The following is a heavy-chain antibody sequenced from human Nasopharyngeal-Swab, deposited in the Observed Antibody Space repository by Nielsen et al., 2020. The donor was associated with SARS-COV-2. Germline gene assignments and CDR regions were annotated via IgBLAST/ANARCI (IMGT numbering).Heavy chain of an antibody. V-gene: IGHV5-51*01. Sequence: GESLKISCKGSGYSFTSYWIGWVRQMHGKGLEWMGIIYPGDSDTRYSPSFQGQVTISADKSISTAYLQWSSLKASDTAMYYCASHPLYSSGWYGVDYWGQGTLVTVSS. D-gene: IGHD6-19*01. CDR3: ASHPLYSSGWYGVDY. CDR1: GYSFTSYW. CDR2: IYPGDSDT. J-gene: IGHJ4*02.